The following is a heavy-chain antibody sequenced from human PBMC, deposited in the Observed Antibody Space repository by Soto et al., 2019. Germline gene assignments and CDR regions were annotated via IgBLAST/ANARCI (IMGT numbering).Heavy chain of an antibody. CDR3: ARAVAGNNGFDY. CDR2: IYYSGST. V-gene: IGHV4-31*03. D-gene: IGHD6-19*01. J-gene: IGHJ4*02. CDR1: GGSISSGGYY. Sequence: SETLSLTCSVSGGSISSGGYYWSWIRQHPGKGLEWIGYIYYSGSTYYNPSLKSRVTISVDTSKNQFSLKLSSVTAADTAVYYCARAVAGNNGFDYWGQGTLVTV.